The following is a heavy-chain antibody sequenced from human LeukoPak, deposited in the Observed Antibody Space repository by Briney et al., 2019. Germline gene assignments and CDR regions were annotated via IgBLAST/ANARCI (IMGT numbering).Heavy chain of an antibody. V-gene: IGHV3-74*01. CDR1: GFTFSNYW. CDR3: ARGLTIFGVVNDAFDI. D-gene: IGHD3-3*01. J-gene: IGHJ3*02. CDR2: INSDGSST. Sequence: GGSLRLSCAASGFTFSNYWMHWVRQAPGKGLVWVSLINSDGSSTIYADSVKGRFTISRDNAKNTLYLQMNSLRAEDTAVYYCARGLTIFGVVNDAFDIWGRGTMVTVSS.